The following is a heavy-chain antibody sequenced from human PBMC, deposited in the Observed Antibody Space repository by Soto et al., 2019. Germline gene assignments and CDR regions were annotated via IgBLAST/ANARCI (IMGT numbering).Heavy chain of an antibody. D-gene: IGHD5-12*01. Sequence: QVQLVQSGAEVKKPGSSVKVSCKASGGTFSSYSISWLRQAPGQALAWMGGIIPIFGTANYAQKFQGRVTITADESKSTAYMELGSLRSEDTAVYYGASVGYIVARPYYGMDVWGQGTTLTVSS. CDR1: GGTFSSYS. V-gene: IGHV1-69*01. CDR3: ASVGYIVARPYYGMDV. CDR2: IIPIFGTA. J-gene: IGHJ6*02.